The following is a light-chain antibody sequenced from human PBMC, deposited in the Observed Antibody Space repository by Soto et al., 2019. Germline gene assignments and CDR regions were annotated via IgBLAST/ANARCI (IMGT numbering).Light chain of an antibody. CDR3: FPYTSSGTYV. V-gene: IGLV2-14*01. J-gene: IGLJ1*01. CDR1: SSDVGNYKY. Sequence: QSVLTQPASVSGSPGQSITMSCTGTSSDVGNYKYVSWYQQHPGKAPKLMIYEVSNRPSGVSNRLSGSKSGNTASLTISGLQAEDETDYYCFPYTSSGTYVFGTGTKVTV. CDR2: EVS.